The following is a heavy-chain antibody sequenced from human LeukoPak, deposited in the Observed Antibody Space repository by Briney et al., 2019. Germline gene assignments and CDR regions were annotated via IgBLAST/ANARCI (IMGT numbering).Heavy chain of an antibody. CDR2: IYTSGST. D-gene: IGHD3-9*01. J-gene: IGHJ6*03. CDR1: GGSISSGSYY. V-gene: IGHV4-61*02. Sequence: PSETLSLTCTVSGGSISSGSYYWSWIRQPAGKGLEWIGRIYTSGSTNYNPSLESRVTISVDTSKNQFSLKLSSVTAADTAVYYCAREQGSAVLRYFDWLSQYYYYYMDVWGKGTTVTISS. CDR3: AREQGSAVLRYFDWLSQYYYYYMDV.